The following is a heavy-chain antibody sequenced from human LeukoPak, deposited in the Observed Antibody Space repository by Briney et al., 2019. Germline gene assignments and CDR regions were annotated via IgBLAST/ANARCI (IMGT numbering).Heavy chain of an antibody. CDR1: GFTLSSYG. Sequence: GGSLRLSCAASGFTLSSYGMDSVRQAPGKGLEWVAAIWYDGSNKYYADCVKSRFTISRENSKNTLYLQMNSLRAEDTAVYYCARALRGSSWSHGYYCYGMDVWGQGTTVTVSS. D-gene: IGHD6-13*01. J-gene: IGHJ6*02. V-gene: IGHV3-33*01. CDR2: IWYDGSNK. CDR3: ARALRGSSWSHGYYCYGMDV.